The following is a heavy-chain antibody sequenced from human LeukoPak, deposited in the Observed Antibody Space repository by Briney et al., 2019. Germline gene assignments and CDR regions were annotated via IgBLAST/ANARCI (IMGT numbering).Heavy chain of an antibody. CDR3: ARDRVTVSGYYYYYYMDV. Sequence: SETLSLTCTVSGGSISSSSYYWGWIRQPPGKGLEWIGSIYYSGSTYYNPSLKSRVTISVDTSKNQFSLKLSSVTAADTAVYYCARDRVTVSGYYYYYYMDVWGKGTTVTVSS. D-gene: IGHD4-17*01. J-gene: IGHJ6*03. V-gene: IGHV4-39*07. CDR2: IYYSGST. CDR1: GGSISSSSYY.